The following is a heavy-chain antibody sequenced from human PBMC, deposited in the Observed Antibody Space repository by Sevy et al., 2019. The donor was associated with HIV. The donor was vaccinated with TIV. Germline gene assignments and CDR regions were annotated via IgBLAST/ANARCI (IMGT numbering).Heavy chain of an antibody. CDR1: GYTFTSYG. CDR2: ISAYNGNT. D-gene: IGHD3-22*01. V-gene: IGHV1-18*01. CDR3: ARFLIRYYYDSSGYYYFDY. Sequence: ASVKVSCKASGYTFTSYGISWVRQAPGQGLEWMGWISAYNGNTNYAQKLQGRVTMTTDTSTSTAYMELRSLGSDDTAVYYCARFLIRYYYDSSGYYYFDYWGQGTLVTVSS. J-gene: IGHJ4*02.